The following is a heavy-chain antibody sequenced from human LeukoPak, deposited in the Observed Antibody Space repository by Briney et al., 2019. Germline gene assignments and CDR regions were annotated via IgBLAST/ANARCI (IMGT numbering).Heavy chain of an antibody. CDR1: GGSMSSYY. V-gene: IGHV4-4*07. D-gene: IGHD3-16*01. CDR2: IHTSWTT. CDR3: ARGDYYDGGGRNWFDP. J-gene: IGHJ5*02. Sequence: SETLSLTCTVSGGSMSSYYWSFIRQPAGKGLEWIGRIHTSWTTYYNPSLKSRVAMSVDTSRNQFSLRLTSVTAADTAVYYCARGDYYDGGGRNWFDPWGQGTLVTVSS.